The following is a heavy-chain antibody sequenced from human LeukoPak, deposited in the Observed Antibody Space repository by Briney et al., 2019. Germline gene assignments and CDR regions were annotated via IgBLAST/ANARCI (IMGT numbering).Heavy chain of an antibody. CDR2: ISGGGGST. V-gene: IGHV3-23*01. J-gene: IGHJ4*02. Sequence: GGSLRLSCAASGFTFSSYAMSWVRQAPGKGLEWVSAISGGGGSTDYADSVEGRLTISRDNYKNTLYLQMNSLRAEDTAIYYCAKLYSSSWYANIDYWGQGTLVTVSS. CDR3: AKLYSSSWYANIDY. D-gene: IGHD6-13*01. CDR1: GFTFSSYA.